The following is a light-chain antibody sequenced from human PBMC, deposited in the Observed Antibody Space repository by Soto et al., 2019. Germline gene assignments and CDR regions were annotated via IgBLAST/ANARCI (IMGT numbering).Light chain of an antibody. J-gene: IGLJ2*01. CDR2: DND. V-gene: IGLV1-51*01. CDR1: SSNIGSSF. CDR3: AAWDTRLSAVL. Sequence: QSVLTQPPSVSAAPGQKVTILCSGDSSNIGSSFVSWYQQVPGTAPKLLIFDNDKRHSEISDRFSASKSGASASLDITGLQTGDEADYHCAAWDTRLSAVLFGGGTQLTVL.